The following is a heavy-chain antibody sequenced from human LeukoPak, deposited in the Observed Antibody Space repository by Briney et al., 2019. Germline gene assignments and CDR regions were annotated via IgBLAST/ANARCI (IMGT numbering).Heavy chain of an antibody. CDR2: IYYSGST. Sequence: PETLSLTCTVSGGSISSSSYYWGWIRQPPGKGLEWIGSIYYSGSTYYNPSLKSRVTISVDTSKNQFSLKLSSVTAADTAVYYCAGDSSSWYGYFDYWGQGTLVTVSS. CDR1: GGSISSSSYY. J-gene: IGHJ4*02. V-gene: IGHV4-39*07. CDR3: AGDSSSWYGYFDY. D-gene: IGHD6-13*01.